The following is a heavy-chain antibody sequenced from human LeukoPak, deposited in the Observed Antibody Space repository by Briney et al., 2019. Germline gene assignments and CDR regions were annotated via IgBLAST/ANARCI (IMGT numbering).Heavy chain of an antibody. CDR2: IYYSGST. J-gene: IGHJ4*02. V-gene: IGHV4-39*07. Sequence: SETLSLTCTVSGGSISSSSYYWGWIRQPPGKGLEWIGSIYYSGSTYYNPSLKSRVTISVDTSKNQFSLKLSSVTAADTAVYYCARGPEIALTMIVVGYYFDYWGQGTLVTVSS. CDR1: GGSISSSSYY. D-gene: IGHD3-22*01. CDR3: ARGPEIALTMIVVGYYFDY.